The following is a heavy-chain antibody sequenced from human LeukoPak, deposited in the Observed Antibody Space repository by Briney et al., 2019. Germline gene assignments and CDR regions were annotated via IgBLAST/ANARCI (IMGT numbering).Heavy chain of an antibody. V-gene: IGHV3-48*01. D-gene: IGHD6-13*01. Sequence: GGSLRLSCAASGFTFNAYSMNWVRQAPGKGLEWVSYISSSSSTIYYADSVKGRFTISRDNAKNSLYLQMNSLRAEDTAVYYCASGSSWYPPDYWGQGTLVTVSS. J-gene: IGHJ4*02. CDR3: ASGSSWYPPDY. CDR2: ISSSSSTI. CDR1: GFTFNAYS.